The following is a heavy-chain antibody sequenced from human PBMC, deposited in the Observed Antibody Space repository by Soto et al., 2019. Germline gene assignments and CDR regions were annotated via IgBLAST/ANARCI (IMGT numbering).Heavy chain of an antibody. CDR3: ARQIAVPVLREGFDY. D-gene: IGHD2-2*01. Sequence: GGSLRLSCAASGFAFSSYAMSWVRQAPGKGLEWVSAISGSGGSTYYADSVKGRFTISRDNSKNTLYLQMNSLRAADTAVYYCARQIAVPVLREGFDYWGQGTLVTVSS. CDR2: ISGSGGST. V-gene: IGHV3-23*01. J-gene: IGHJ4*02. CDR1: GFAFSSYA.